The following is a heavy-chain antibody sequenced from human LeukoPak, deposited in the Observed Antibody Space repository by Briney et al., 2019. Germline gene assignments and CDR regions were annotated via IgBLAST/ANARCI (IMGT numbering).Heavy chain of an antibody. CDR3: AIRASSSSGVLDY. CDR2: ISYDGSNK. CDR1: GFTFSSYA. Sequence: GGSLRLSCAASGFTFSSYAMHWVRQAPGKGLEWVAVISYDGSNKYYADSVKGRFTISRDNSKNTLYLQMNSLRAEDTAVYFCAIRASSSSGVLDYWGQGTLVTVSS. V-gene: IGHV3-30-3*01. J-gene: IGHJ4*02. D-gene: IGHD6-6*01.